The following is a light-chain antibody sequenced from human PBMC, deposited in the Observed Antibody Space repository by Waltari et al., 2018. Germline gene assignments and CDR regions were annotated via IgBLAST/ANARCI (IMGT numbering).Light chain of an antibody. V-gene: IGLV4-69*02. J-gene: IGLJ3*02. Sequence: QIVLTQPPSASASLGASVKLTCILRSGHSANAIVWHQQQPTKGPRYLMHVNSDGSHTKGDGIPDRFSVSSSGTEHYLIISSLRSDDEGDYYCQSWGTGVMVFGGGTRLTVL. CDR2: VNSDGSH. CDR1: SGHSANA. CDR3: QSWGTGVMV.